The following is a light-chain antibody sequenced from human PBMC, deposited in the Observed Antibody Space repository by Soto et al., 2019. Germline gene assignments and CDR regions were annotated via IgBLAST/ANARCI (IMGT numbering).Light chain of an antibody. V-gene: IGLV3-1*01. CDR3: QAWASSTGV. J-gene: IGLJ1*01. Sequence: YELTQPPSVSVSPGQTASITCSGDKLGDKYACWYQQKPGQSPVLVIYQDSKRPSGIPERFSGSNSGNTATLTISGTQAMDEADYYCQAWASSTGVFGTGTKLTVL. CDR1: KLGDKY. CDR2: QDS.